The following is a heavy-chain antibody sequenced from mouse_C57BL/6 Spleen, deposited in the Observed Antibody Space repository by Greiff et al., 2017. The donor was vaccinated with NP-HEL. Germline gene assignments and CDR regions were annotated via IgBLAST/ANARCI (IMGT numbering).Heavy chain of an antibody. D-gene: IGHD3-2*02. CDR3: ARTAQAKGYAMDY. CDR1: GFTFTDYY. CDR2: IRNKANGYTT. V-gene: IGHV7-3*01. J-gene: IGHJ4*01. Sequence: EVQGVESGGGLVQPGGSLSLSCAASGFTFTDYYMSWVRQPPGKALEWLGFIRNKANGYTTEYSASVKGRFTISRDNSQSILYLQMNALRAEDSATYYCARTAQAKGYAMDYWGQGTSVTVSS.